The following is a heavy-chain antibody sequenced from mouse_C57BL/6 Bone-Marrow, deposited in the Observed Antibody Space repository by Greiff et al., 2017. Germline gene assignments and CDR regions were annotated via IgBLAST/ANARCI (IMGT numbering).Heavy chain of an antibody. CDR3: ARIYYDYDGGFAY. CDR2: IWWVDDK. V-gene: IGHV8-8*01. D-gene: IGHD2-4*01. CDR1: GFSLSTFGLG. J-gene: IGHJ3*01. Sequence: QVTLKESGPGILQPSQTLSLTCSFSGFSLSTFGLGVGWLRQPSGKGLGWLAHIWWVDDKYYHPALKSRLTISKDTSKNQVFLKIANVDTADTATYYCARIYYDYDGGFAYWGQGTLVTVSA.